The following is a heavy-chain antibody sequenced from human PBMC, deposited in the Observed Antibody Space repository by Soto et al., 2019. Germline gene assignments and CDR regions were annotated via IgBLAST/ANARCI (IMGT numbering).Heavy chain of an antibody. Sequence: EVQLLESGGGLVQPGGSLRLSCAASGFTFSSYAMSWVRQAPGKGLEWVSAISGSGGSTYYADSVKGRFTIPRDNSKNTLYLQMNSLRAEDTAVYYCAKEISIFGVVTKQPDAFDIWGQGTMVTVSS. D-gene: IGHD3-3*01. CDR2: ISGSGGST. V-gene: IGHV3-23*01. J-gene: IGHJ3*02. CDR3: AKEISIFGVVTKQPDAFDI. CDR1: GFTFSSYA.